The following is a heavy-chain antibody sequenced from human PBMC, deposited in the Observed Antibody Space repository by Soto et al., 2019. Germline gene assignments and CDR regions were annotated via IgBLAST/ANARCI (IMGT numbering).Heavy chain of an antibody. CDR2: ISGGGGSTI. Sequence: GGSLRLSCVASGFTFSDYYMSWIRQAPGKGLEWVSYISGGGGSTIYYTDSVKGRFTISRDNTGNSLYLQMNTLRPEDTAVHYCARMRGYYDSSGYDYWGQGIQVTVSS. J-gene: IGHJ4*02. D-gene: IGHD3-22*01. CDR1: GFTFSDYY. CDR3: ARMRGYYDSSGYDY. V-gene: IGHV3-11*01.